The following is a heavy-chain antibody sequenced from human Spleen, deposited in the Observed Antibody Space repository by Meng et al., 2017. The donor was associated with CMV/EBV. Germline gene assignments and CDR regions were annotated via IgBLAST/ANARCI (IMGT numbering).Heavy chain of an antibody. V-gene: IGHV4-39*07. CDR2: IYYSGST. J-gene: IGHJ6*02. CDR1: GGSISSSSYY. D-gene: IGHD3-10*01. CDR3: AKAVDYFGSGSSVYGLDV. Sequence: SETLSLTCTVSGGSISSSSYYWGWIRQPPGKGLEWIGSIYYSGSTYYNPSLKSRVTISRDTSKNRFSLKLNSVTAADTAVYYCAKAVDYFGSGSSVYGLDVWGQGTTVTVSS.